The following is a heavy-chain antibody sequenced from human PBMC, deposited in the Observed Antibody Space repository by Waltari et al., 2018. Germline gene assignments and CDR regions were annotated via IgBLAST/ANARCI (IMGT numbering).Heavy chain of an antibody. V-gene: IGHV4-59*01. CDR2: IYYSGST. D-gene: IGHD3-3*01. CDR1: GGSISSYY. CDR3: ARDRRGDVWSGYGNWFDP. Sequence: QVQLQESGPGLVKPSETLSFTCTVSGGSISSYYWSWIRQPPGKGLEWIGYIYYSGSTNYNPALKSRVTISVDTSKNQFSLKLSSVTAADTAAYYCARDRRGDVWSGYGNWFDPWGQGTLVTVSS. J-gene: IGHJ5*02.